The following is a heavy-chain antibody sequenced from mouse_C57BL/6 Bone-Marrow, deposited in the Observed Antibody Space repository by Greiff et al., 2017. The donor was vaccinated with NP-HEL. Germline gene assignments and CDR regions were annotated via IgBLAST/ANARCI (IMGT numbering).Heavy chain of an antibody. CDR2: INYDGSST. J-gene: IGHJ1*03. CDR3: AREITTVDWYFDV. V-gene: IGHV5-16*01. CDR1: GFTFSDYY. D-gene: IGHD1-1*01. Sequence: EVMLVESEGGLVQPGSSMKLSCTASGFTFSDYYMAWVRQVPEKGLEWVANINYDGSSTYYLDSLKSRFIISRDNAKNILYLQMSSLKSEDTATYYCAREITTVDWYFDVWGTGTTVTVSS.